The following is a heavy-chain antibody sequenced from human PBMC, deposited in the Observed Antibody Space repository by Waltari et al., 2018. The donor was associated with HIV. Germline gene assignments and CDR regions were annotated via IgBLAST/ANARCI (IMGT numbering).Heavy chain of an antibody. D-gene: IGHD6-19*01. J-gene: IGHJ3*02. Sequence: QLQESGPGLVKPSETLSLTCSVSGYSISSGFYGGWIRQSPGKGLEWIGSIFHSGTTYYNPSLESRVTISIDTSKNQFSLKLGSVTAADAAMYYCARGRSHAWVGEMMAVFHIWGQGTMVTVSS. V-gene: IGHV4-38-2*02. CDR3: ARGRSHAWVGEMMAVFHI. CDR2: IFHSGTT. CDR1: GYSISSGFY.